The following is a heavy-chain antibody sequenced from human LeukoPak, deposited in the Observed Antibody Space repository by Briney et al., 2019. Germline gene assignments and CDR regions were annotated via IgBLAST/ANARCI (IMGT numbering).Heavy chain of an antibody. CDR1: GYTFTSYD. CDR2: MNPNSGNT. D-gene: IGHD2-15*01. J-gene: IGHJ4*02. CDR3: ATVGYCSGGSCYSYVY. Sequence: ASVKVSCKASGYTFTSYDINWVRQATGQGLEWMGWMNPNSGNTGYAQKFQGRVTMTRNTSISTAYMELSSLRSEDTAVYYCATVGYCSGGSCYSYVYWGQGTLVTVSS. V-gene: IGHV1-8*01.